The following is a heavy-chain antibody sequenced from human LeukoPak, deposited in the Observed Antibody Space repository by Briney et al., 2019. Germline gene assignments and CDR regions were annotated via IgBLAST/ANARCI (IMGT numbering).Heavy chain of an antibody. CDR2: INPSGGST. D-gene: IGHD2-2*01. CDR1: GYTFTSYY. J-gene: IGHJ6*03. V-gene: IGHV1-46*01. Sequence: ASVKVSCKASGYTFTSYYMHWVRQAPGQGLEWMGIINPSGGSTSYAQKFQGRVTMTRDTSTSTVYMELSRLRSDDTAVYYCARDSESWYQLPTALHYYYYMDVWGKGTTVTVSS. CDR3: ARDSESWYQLPTALHYYYYMDV.